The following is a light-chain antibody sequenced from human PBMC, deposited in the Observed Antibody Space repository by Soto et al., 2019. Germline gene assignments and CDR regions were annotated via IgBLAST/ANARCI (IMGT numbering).Light chain of an antibody. CDR1: HTISSW. Sequence: EIHMTQSPSTLSGSIGDRVTITCRASHTISSWLAWYQQKPGKAPKLLIYDASSLESGVPSRFSGSGSGTEFTLTISSLQPDDFATYYCQQYNSYSTFGQGTKVDIK. CDR3: QQYNSYST. J-gene: IGKJ1*01. V-gene: IGKV1-5*01. CDR2: DAS.